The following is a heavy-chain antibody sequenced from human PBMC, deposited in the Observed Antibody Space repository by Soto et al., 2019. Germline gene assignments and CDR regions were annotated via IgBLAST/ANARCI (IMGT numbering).Heavy chain of an antibody. CDR3: ARGPRNSSGYYLGY. CDR1: GYTFTSYD. Sequence: ASVKVSCKASGYTFTSYDINWVRQATGQGLEWMGWMNPNSGNTGYAQKFQGRATMTRNTSISTAYMELSSLRSEDTAVYYCARGPRNSSGYYLGYWGQGTLVTVSS. J-gene: IGHJ4*02. D-gene: IGHD3-22*01. V-gene: IGHV1-8*01. CDR2: MNPNSGNT.